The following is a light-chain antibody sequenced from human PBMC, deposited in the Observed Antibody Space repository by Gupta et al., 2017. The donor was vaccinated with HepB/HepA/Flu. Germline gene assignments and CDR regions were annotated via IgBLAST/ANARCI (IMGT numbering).Light chain of an antibody. CDR2: WAP. CDR1: QSIFNNC. V-gene: IGKV4-1*01. Sequence: DIAMTQSPDSLAVSLGERATINCKSSQSIFNNCLAWYQQKPGQPPKLLIYWAPTRESGVPDRFSGSGSGTDFTLTISNLQAEDVAVYYCQQGDSVPRTFGQGTKVEIK. J-gene: IGKJ1*01. CDR3: QQGDSVPRT.